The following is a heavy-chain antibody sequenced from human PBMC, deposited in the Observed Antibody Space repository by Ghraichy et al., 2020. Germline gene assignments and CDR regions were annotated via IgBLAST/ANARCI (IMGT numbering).Heavy chain of an antibody. CDR2: ISSSSSTI. Sequence: GGSLRLSCAASGFTFSSYSMNWVRQAPGKGLEWVSYISSSSSTIYYADSVKGRFTISRDNAKNSLYLQMNSLRDEDTAVYYCARDGGGYWSGEYYFDYWGQGTLVTVSS. CDR1: GFTFSSYS. D-gene: IGHD1-26*01. V-gene: IGHV3-48*02. CDR3: ARDGGGYWSGEYYFDY. J-gene: IGHJ4*02.